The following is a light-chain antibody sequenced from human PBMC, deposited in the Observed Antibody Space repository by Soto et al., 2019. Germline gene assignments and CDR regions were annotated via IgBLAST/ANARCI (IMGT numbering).Light chain of an antibody. CDR1: QRVFSH. Sequence: DIQMTQSPSSLSASVGDRVTITCRASQRVFSHLNWYQQKPGKAPKLLIFYATSLQGGVPSRFSGSGSGTYFTLTISSLHPEDFATYYCQQSYSTPRTFGPGTKVDIK. CDR3: QQSYSTPRT. J-gene: IGKJ3*01. V-gene: IGKV1-39*01. CDR2: YAT.